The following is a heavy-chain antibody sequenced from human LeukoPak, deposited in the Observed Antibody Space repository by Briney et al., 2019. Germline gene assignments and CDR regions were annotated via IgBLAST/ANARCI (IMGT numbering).Heavy chain of an antibody. V-gene: IGHV3-48*04. CDR1: GFNFIDYS. J-gene: IGHJ6*02. Sequence: GGSLRLSCAASGFNFIDYSMNWVRQAPGKGLEWVSYISSSGSTIYYADSVKGRFTISRDNAKNSLYLQMNSLRAEDTAVYYCARLSALLPKYCSSTSCYKYYYYGMDVWGQGTTVTVSS. CDR2: ISSSGSTI. D-gene: IGHD2-2*02. CDR3: ARLSALLPKYCSSTSCYKYYYYGMDV.